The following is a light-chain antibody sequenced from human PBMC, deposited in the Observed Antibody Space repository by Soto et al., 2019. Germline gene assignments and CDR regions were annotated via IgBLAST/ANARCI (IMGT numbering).Light chain of an antibody. CDR3: QQRSNWPLT. Sequence: EIVLTQSPATLSLSPGERATLSCRASQSVSSYLAWYQQKPGQAPRLLIYDASNRATGIPARFSGSGSGTDFTQTISSLEPEDFAVYYCQQRSNWPLTFGGGTKVEIK. J-gene: IGKJ4*01. CDR1: QSVSSY. V-gene: IGKV3-11*01. CDR2: DAS.